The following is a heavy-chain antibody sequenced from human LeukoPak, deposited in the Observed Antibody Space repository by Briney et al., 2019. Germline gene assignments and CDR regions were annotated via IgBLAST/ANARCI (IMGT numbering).Heavy chain of an antibody. CDR3: ARDGVEFYNWFDP. D-gene: IGHD2-21*01. CDR2: INSDGSST. J-gene: IGHJ5*02. Sequence: PGGSLRLSCAASGFSFSNYWMHWVRQAPGKGLVWVSRINSDGSSTTHADSVKGRFTISRDNAKNTLYLQMNSLRAEDTAVYYCARDGVEFYNWFDPWGQGTLVTVSS. CDR1: GFSFSNYW. V-gene: IGHV3-74*01.